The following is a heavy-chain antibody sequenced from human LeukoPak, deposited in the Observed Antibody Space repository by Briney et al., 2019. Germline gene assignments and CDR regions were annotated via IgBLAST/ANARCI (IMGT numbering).Heavy chain of an antibody. J-gene: IGHJ4*02. D-gene: IGHD2-8*01. CDR2: ISGSGGST. CDR3: AKRGVSVYYFDY. CDR1: GFTFSSYG. Sequence: GRSLRLSCAASGFTFSSYGMHWVRQAPGKGLEWVSAISGSGGSTYYADSVKGRFTISRDNSKNTLYLQMNSLRAEDTAVYYCAKRGVSVYYFDYWGQGTLVTVSS. V-gene: IGHV3-23*01.